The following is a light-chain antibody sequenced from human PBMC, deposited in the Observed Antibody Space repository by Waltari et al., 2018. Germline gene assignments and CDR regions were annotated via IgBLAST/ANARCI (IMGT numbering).Light chain of an antibody. Sequence: QSALTQPASVSGSPGQSITISCTGPSSDVGGYNYVSWYHLHPGKAPKRMIYDVSNRPSGVSNRFSGSKSGNTASLTISGLQAEDEADYYCSSYTSSSVVFGGGTKLTVL. J-gene: IGLJ2*01. V-gene: IGLV2-14*03. CDR1: SSDVGGYNY. CDR2: DVS. CDR3: SSYTSSSVV.